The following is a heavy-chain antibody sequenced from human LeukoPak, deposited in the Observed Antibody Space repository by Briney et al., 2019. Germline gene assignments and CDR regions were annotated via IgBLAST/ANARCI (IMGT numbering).Heavy chain of an antibody. CDR1: GFTFSSYP. D-gene: IGHD6-6*01. V-gene: IGHV3-23*01. CDR2: MSEYGDVT. CDR3: ARDSSHYLGSSDY. J-gene: IGHJ4*02. Sequence: GGSLRLSCVVSGFTFSSYPMSWVRQAPGKGLEWVSVMSEYGDVTHYADSMKGRFTISRDNTKNTLNLQMNSLRPDDTAIYYCARDSSHYLGSSDYWGQGALVTVSS.